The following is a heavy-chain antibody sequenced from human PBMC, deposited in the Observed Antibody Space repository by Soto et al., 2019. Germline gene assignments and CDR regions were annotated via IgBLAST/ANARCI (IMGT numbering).Heavy chain of an antibody. D-gene: IGHD2-15*01. CDR1: GYTFTGYY. CDR2: INLNSGGT. J-gene: IGHJ4*02. CDR3: ARRGGYGYSLFDY. Sequence: ASVNVSCKASGYTFTGYYMHWVRRAPGQGLELMGWINLNSGGTYFAQKFQGRLILTRVXXXXXAXMXLXXXXSDXTAVYFCARRGGYGYSLFDYWGQGTLVTVSS. V-gene: IGHV1-2*02.